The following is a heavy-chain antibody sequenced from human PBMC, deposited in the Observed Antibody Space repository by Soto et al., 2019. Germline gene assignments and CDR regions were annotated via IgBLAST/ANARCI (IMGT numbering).Heavy chain of an antibody. Sequence: ETLSLTCTVTGGSITSITNHYCSWIRQPPGKGLEWIGYISYSGHTSYNPSLKSRVILSVDTSKNQVSLNLASVTAADTAVYYCATQGFGTLHGLVDVWGQGTTVTVS. D-gene: IGHD1-7*01. CDR3: ATQGFGTLHGLVDV. CDR2: ISYSGHT. CDR1: GGSITSITNHY. J-gene: IGHJ6*02. V-gene: IGHV4-59*08.